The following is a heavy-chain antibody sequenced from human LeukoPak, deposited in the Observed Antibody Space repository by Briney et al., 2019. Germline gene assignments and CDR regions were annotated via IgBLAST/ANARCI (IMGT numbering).Heavy chain of an antibody. V-gene: IGHV3-23*01. J-gene: IGHJ4*02. Sequence: PGGSLRLSCTASGFTFSNCAMSWVRQAPGKGLEWVSDISGSGGSTYYADSVKGRFTVSRDNSKNTLYLQVSSLRAEDTAVYYCAKPTWGDGDSSGWSAFDYWGQGTLVTVSS. D-gene: IGHD6-19*01. CDR3: AKPTWGDGDSSGWSAFDY. CDR1: GFTFSNCA. CDR2: ISGSGGST.